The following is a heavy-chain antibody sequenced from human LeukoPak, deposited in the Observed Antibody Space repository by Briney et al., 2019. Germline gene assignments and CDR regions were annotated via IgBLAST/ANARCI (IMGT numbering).Heavy chain of an antibody. Sequence: GGSLRLSCAASGFTFSSYGMHWVRQAPGKGLEWVAFIRYDGSNKYYADSVKGRFTISRDNSKNTLYLQMNSLRAEDTAVYYCARGGQEYCSSTSCTPTFDYWGQGTLVTVSS. J-gene: IGHJ4*02. CDR1: GFTFSSYG. V-gene: IGHV3-30*02. D-gene: IGHD2-2*01. CDR2: IRYDGSNK. CDR3: ARGGQEYCSSTSCTPTFDY.